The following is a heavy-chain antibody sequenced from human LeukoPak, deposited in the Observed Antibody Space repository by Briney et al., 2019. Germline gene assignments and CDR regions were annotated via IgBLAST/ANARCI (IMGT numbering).Heavy chain of an antibody. CDR2: ISCSSNYI. CDR1: GFTLSSYS. D-gene: IGHD5-24*01. J-gene: IGHJ4*02. CDR3: ARDRSDGNTEHFDY. V-gene: IGHV3-21*01. Sequence: GGSLRLSCAASGFTLSSYSMNWVRQAPGRGLEWVSSISCSSNYIYYADSVKGRYNIPRHNHKNSLYVQMNSLRADDTAVYDCARDRSDGNTEHFDYWGQGTLVNVSS.